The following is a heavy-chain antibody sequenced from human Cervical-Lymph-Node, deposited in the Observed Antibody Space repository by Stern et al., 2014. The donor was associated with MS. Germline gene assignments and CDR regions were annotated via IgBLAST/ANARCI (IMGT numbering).Heavy chain of an antibody. D-gene: IGHD2-2*01. CDR2: INPSDGST. J-gene: IGHJ6*02. CDR1: GYTFTNFY. Sequence: VQLVESGPEVRKPVASVKVSCRASGYTFTNFYLHWVRQAPGQGLEWMGIINPSDGSTKVAWKFEGRVSMTRDTSTRTVYMELSSLRSEDTAVYYCTRCQVVVLVPAAQPENYYYGLDVWGQGTTVTVS. CDR3: TRCQVVVLVPAAQPENYYYGLDV. V-gene: IGHV1-46*03.